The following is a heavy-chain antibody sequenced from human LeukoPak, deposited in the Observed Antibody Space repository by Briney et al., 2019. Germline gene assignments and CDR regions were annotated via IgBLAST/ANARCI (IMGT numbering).Heavy chain of an antibody. J-gene: IGHJ4*02. Sequence: GGSLRLSCAASGFPFTNPWMNWVRQAPGKGLEWVGRIKSKSDGGTTDYAAPVKGRFTISRDDSKNTLYLQMNSLKTEDTAVYYCCDNYYFDYWGQGTLVTVSS. CDR2: IKSKSDGGTT. D-gene: IGHD3-9*01. CDR3: CDNYYFDY. V-gene: IGHV3-15*01. CDR1: GFPFTNPW.